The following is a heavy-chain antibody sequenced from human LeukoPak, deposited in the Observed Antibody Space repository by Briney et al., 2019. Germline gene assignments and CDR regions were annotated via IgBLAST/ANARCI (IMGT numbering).Heavy chain of an antibody. V-gene: IGHV3-30*04. J-gene: IGHJ4*02. CDR3: ARETPSRSGDY. CDR1: GFTFSSYA. D-gene: IGHD2-15*01. CDR2: ISYDGSNK. Sequence: GRSLRLSCAAAGFTFSSYAMRWVRQAPGKGREWVAAISYDGSNKYYADSVKGPFTISRDNSKNTLYLQMNSLRAEDTAVYYCARETPSRSGDYWGQGTLVTVSS.